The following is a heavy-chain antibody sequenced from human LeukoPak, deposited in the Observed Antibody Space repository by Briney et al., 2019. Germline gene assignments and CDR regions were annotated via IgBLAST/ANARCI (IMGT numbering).Heavy chain of an antibody. CDR1: GFTFSTHA. D-gene: IGHD2-15*01. CDR2: ISGSGGST. CDR3: AKSIGGVVVVAADY. V-gene: IGHV3-23*01. Sequence: PGGSLRLSCAASGFTFSTHAMTWVRQAPGKGLEWVSVISGSGGSTYYADSVKGRFTLSRDNSKNTIYLQMNSLRAEDTAVYYCAKSIGGVVVVAADYWGQGTLVTVSS. J-gene: IGHJ4*02.